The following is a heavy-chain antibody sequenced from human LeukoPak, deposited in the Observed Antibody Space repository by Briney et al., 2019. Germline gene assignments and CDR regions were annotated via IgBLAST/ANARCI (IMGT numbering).Heavy chain of an antibody. D-gene: IGHD3-16*02. CDR2: ISRSSTYI. CDR3: AKPKGYNYVWGSYRYGTYFDY. Sequence: GGSLRLSCTASGFTFSSYSMSWVRQAPGKGLEWVSSISRSSTYIYYADAVKGRFTISRDNAKNSLYLQMNSLRAEDTAVYYCAKPKGYNYVWGSYRYGTYFDYWGQGTLVTVSS. J-gene: IGHJ4*02. V-gene: IGHV3-21*04. CDR1: GFTFSSYS.